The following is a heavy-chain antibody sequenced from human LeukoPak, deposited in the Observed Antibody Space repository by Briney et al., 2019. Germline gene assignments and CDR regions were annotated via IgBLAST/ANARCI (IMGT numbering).Heavy chain of an antibody. CDR3: ARTVVGITMVRGVIGGFDY. CDR2: ISYDGSNK. Sequence: GGSLRLSCAASGFTLSSYAMHWVRQAPGKGLEWVAVISYDGSNKYYADSVKGRFTISRDNSKNTLYLQMNSLRAEDTAVYYCARTVVGITMVRGVIGGFDYWAREPWSPSPQ. J-gene: IGHJ4*02. D-gene: IGHD3-10*01. CDR1: GFTLSSYA. V-gene: IGHV3-30*04.